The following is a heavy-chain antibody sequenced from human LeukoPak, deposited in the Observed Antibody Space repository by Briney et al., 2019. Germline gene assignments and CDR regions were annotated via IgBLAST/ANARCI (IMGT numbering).Heavy chain of an antibody. CDR2: IHDNGGNT. CDR3: ARDDYFGVVAY. J-gene: IGHJ4*02. Sequence: GGSLRLSCAASGFAVSGYAMSWVRQAPGKGLEWVSAIHDNGGNTYYADSVKGRFTISRDNSKNTLYLQMNSLRAEDTAVYYCARDDYFGVVAYWGQGTLVTVSS. CDR1: GFAVSGYA. V-gene: IGHV3-23*01. D-gene: IGHD3-3*01.